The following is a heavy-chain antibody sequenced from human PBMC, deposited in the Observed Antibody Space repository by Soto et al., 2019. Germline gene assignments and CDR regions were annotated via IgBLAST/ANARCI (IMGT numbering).Heavy chain of an antibody. D-gene: IGHD2-8*01. CDR1: GGSFSGYY. CDR3: ARGSCTNGVCYYYYSYGMGV. CDR2: INHSGST. Sequence: QVQLQQWGAGLLKPSETLSLTCAVYGGSFSGYYWSWIRQPPGKGLEWIGEINHSGSTNYNPSLKSRVTISVDTFKNQCSLKLSSVAAADTAVYYCARGSCTNGVCYYYYSYGMGVWGQGTTVTVSS. V-gene: IGHV4-34*01. J-gene: IGHJ6*02.